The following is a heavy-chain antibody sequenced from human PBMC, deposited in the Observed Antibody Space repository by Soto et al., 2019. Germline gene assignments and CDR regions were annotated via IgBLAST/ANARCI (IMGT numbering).Heavy chain of an antibody. CDR3: ARVDVVVVVAATSPDYYYGMDV. V-gene: IGHV3-7*05. D-gene: IGHD2-15*01. CDR1: GFTFSSYW. Sequence: LRLSCAASGFTFSSYWMSWVRQAPGKGLEWVANIKQDGSEKYYVDSVKGRFTISRDNAKNSLYLQMNSLRAEDTAMYYCARVDVVVVVAATSPDYYYGMDVWGQGTTVTVSS. J-gene: IGHJ6*02. CDR2: IKQDGSEK.